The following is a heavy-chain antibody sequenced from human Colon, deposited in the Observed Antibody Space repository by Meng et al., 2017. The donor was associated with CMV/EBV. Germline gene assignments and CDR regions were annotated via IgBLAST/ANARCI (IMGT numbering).Heavy chain of an antibody. CDR2: IRSDGSAT. Sequence: VQLMRSWAGVKERRALVKASCKTSGYTFSDYYMHWVRQAPGQGLEWMGWIRSDGSATNYAQKFRGRVTMTRDASVSTAYMELSGLTSDDTAVYFCVRSSGWSLFDYWGPGALVTVSS. D-gene: IGHD6-19*01. CDR1: GYTFSDYY. V-gene: IGHV1-2*02. J-gene: IGHJ4*02. CDR3: VRSSGWSLFDY.